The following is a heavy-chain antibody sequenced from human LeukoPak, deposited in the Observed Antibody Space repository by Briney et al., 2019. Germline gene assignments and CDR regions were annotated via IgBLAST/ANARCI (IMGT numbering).Heavy chain of an antibody. J-gene: IGHJ4*02. V-gene: IGHV4-61*02. CDR3: ARDGNWNYDY. CDR2: INTSGST. Sequence: PSETLSLTCTVSGGSISSGSYYWSCIRQPAGKGLEWIGRINTSGSTNYNPSLKSRVTISVDTSKNQCSLKLSSVTAADTAVYYCARDGNWNYDYWGQGTLVTVSS. CDR1: GGSISSGSYY. D-gene: IGHD1-1*01.